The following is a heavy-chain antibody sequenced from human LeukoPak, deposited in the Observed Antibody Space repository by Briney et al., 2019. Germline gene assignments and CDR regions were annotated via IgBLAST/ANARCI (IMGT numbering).Heavy chain of an antibody. J-gene: IGHJ4*02. CDR1: GYSFTGYY. D-gene: IGHD6-13*01. V-gene: IGHV1-2*02. CDR3: ARDPGIAAAGTDY. Sequence: ASVKVSCRASGYSFTGYYIHWVRQAPGQGLEWMGWINPNSGGTNYAQKLQGRVTMTTDTSTSTAYMELRSLRSDDTAVYYCARDPGIAAAGTDYWGQGTLVTVSS. CDR2: INPNSGGT.